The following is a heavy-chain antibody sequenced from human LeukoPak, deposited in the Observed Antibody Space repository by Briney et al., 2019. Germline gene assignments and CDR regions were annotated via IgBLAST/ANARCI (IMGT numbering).Heavy chain of an antibody. Sequence: PGGSLRLSCVASGFTLSTYGMHWVRQAPGKGLEWVAFIRYDGSDKFYGDSVKGRFTTSRDNSKNTLYLQMSRLRVEDTAVYYCAKDLDCSGGTCHKAFGCWGQGTLVTVSS. J-gene: IGHJ4*02. CDR2: IRYDGSDK. D-gene: IGHD2-15*01. CDR1: GFTLSTYG. V-gene: IGHV3-30*02. CDR3: AKDLDCSGGTCHKAFGC.